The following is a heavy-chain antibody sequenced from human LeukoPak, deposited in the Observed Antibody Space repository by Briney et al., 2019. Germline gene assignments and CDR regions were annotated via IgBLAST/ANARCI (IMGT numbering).Heavy chain of an antibody. CDR2: INHSGST. D-gene: IGHD3-3*01. CDR1: GGSFSGYY. CDR3: ARGSVRVVIRGYYGMDV. J-gene: IGHJ6*02. Sequence: SETLSLTCAVYGGSFSGYYWSWIRQPPGKGLEWIGEINHSGSTNYNPSLKSRVTISVDTSKNQFSLKLSSVTAADTAVYYCARGSVRVVIRGYYGMDVWGQGTTVTVSS. V-gene: IGHV4-34*01.